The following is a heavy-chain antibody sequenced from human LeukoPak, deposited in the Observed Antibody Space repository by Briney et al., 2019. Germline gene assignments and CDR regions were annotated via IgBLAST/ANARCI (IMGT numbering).Heavy chain of an antibody. CDR3: AKVQDYYYDSSGYYFGAFDI. CDR1: GFTFSSYG. Sequence: GGSLRLSCAASGFTFSSYGMHWVRQAPGKGLEWVAFIRYDGSNKYYADSVKGRFTISRDNSKNTLYLQMNSLRAEDTAVYYCAKVQDYYYDSSGYYFGAFDIWGQGTMVTVSS. D-gene: IGHD3-22*01. V-gene: IGHV3-30*02. J-gene: IGHJ3*02. CDR2: IRYDGSNK.